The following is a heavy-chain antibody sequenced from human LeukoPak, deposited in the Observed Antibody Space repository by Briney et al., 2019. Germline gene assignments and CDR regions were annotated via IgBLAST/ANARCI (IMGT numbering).Heavy chain of an antibody. D-gene: IGHD6-13*01. CDR1: GDGFTRHT. Sequence: GGSLRLSCAGSGDGFTRHTMNWVRRAPGKGLEWISYIWSTGEYIYYADSVKGRFTISRDNARTSVYLQMNSLRVEDTAIYYCAREYDSRARFDSWGQGTLVAVSS. J-gene: IGHJ4*02. CDR2: IWSTGEYI. CDR3: AREYDSRARFDS. V-gene: IGHV3-21*05.